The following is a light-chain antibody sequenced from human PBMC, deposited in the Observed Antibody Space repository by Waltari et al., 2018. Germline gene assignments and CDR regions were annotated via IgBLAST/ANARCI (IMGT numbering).Light chain of an antibody. V-gene: IGLV1-44*01. Sequence: QSVLTQQPPASGTPGQGVTISCSGGSSNTARNTVHWYQQLPDAAPKLLISTTTQRPSGVPDRFSGSKSGTSASLTISGLQSEDEGDYYCSAWDDSIVGPVFGGGTRLSVL. CDR3: SAWDDSIVGPV. CDR1: SSNTARNT. CDR2: TTT. J-gene: IGLJ3*02.